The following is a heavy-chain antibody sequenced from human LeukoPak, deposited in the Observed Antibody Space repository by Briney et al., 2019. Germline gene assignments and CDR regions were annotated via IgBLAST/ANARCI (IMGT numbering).Heavy chain of an antibody. CDR1: GFTFNSPSW. Sequence: AGGSLRLSCAGSGFTFNSPSWMSWVRQAPGKGLEWVANINADGSRKYYVDSVKGRFTISKDNAKKSLYLEMNSLTAEGTAVYYCARSERWGQGTLVTVSS. J-gene: IGHJ4*02. CDR2: INADGSRK. V-gene: IGHV3-7*01. CDR3: ARSER.